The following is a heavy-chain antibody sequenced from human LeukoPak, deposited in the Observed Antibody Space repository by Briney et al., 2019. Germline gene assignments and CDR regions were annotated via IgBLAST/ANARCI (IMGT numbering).Heavy chain of an antibody. CDR3: ARSARHCNNGVCFTDYYIDL. CDR1: GYTFTDSY. Sequence: GASVKVSCKTSGYTFTDSYIHWVRQAPGQGLEWMGRINSNSGDPNYPQKFQGRVTMTRDTSISTAYMEMSSLTSDDTAVYYCARSARHCNNGVCFTDYYIDLWGKGTTVIVSS. J-gene: IGHJ6*03. CDR2: INSNSGDP. V-gene: IGHV1-2*06. D-gene: IGHD2-8*01.